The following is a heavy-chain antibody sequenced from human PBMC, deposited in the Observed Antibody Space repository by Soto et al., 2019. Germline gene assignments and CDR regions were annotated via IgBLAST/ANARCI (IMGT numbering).Heavy chain of an antibody. J-gene: IGHJ6*02. CDR2: IYYSGST. D-gene: IGHD2-15*01. V-gene: IGHV4-61*01. CDR3: ARAEGYCSGGSCYSWDYYYGMDV. Sequence: SETLSLTCTVSGVSVNTPNYYWSWIRQPPGKGLEWIAYIYYSGSTNYNPSLKSRVTISVDTSKNQFSLKLSSVTAADTAVYYCARAEGYCSGGSCYSWDYYYGMDVWGQGTTVTVSS. CDR1: GVSVNTPNYY.